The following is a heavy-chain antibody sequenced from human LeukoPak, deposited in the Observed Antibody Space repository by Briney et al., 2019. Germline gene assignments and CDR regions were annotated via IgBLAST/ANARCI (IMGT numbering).Heavy chain of an antibody. J-gene: IGHJ3*02. CDR3: AKSRAPTADPDAFDI. CDR2: ISSSSSYI. V-gene: IGHV3-21*05. CDR1: GLTYSGYG. D-gene: IGHD1-14*01. Sequence: PGGSLRLSCAASGLTYSGYGMNWVRQAPGKGLEWVSYISSSSSYIYYADSVKGRFTISRDNSKNSLYLQMNSLRTEDTAVYYCAKSRAPTADPDAFDIWGQGTMVTVSS.